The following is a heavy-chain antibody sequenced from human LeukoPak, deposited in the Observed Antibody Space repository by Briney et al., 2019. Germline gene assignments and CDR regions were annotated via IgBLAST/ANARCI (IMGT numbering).Heavy chain of an antibody. V-gene: IGHV4-4*07. CDR2: IYTSGST. D-gene: IGHD6-19*01. Sequence: SETLSLXRTVSGGSISSYYWSWIRQPAGKGLEWIGRIYTSGSTNYNPSLKSRVTMSVDTSKNQFSLKLSSLTAADTAVYYCAREGSGWPNLFDYWGQGTLVTVSS. J-gene: IGHJ4*02. CDR3: AREGSGWPNLFDY. CDR1: GGSISSYY.